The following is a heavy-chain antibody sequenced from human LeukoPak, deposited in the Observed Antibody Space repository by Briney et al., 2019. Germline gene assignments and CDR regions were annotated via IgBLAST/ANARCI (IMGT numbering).Heavy chain of an antibody. Sequence: GGSLRLSCAASGFTFSSYAMHWVRQAPGKGLEWVAVISYDGSNKYYADSVKGRFTISRDNSKNTLYLQMNSLRAEDTAVYYCAKDIAHGGILTGYGPPDYWGQGTLVTVSS. CDR2: ISYDGSNK. J-gene: IGHJ4*02. D-gene: IGHD3-9*01. CDR3: AKDIAHGGILTGYGPPDY. V-gene: IGHV3-30-3*01. CDR1: GFTFSSYA.